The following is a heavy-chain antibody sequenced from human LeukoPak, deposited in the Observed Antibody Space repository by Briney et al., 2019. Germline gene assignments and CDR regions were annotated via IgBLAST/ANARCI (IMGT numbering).Heavy chain of an antibody. J-gene: IGHJ4*02. Sequence: SETLSLTCAVYGGSFSGYYWRWIRQPPGKGLEWIGEINHSGSTNYNPSLKSRVTISVDTSKNQSSLKLSSVTAADTAVYYCAGTHYDILTGYARLFDYWGQGTLVTVSS. V-gene: IGHV4-34*01. CDR2: INHSGST. CDR3: AGTHYDILTGYARLFDY. D-gene: IGHD3-9*01. CDR1: GGSFSGYY.